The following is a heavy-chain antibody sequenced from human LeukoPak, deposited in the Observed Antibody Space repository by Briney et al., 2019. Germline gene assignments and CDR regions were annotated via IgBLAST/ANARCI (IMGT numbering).Heavy chain of an antibody. CDR2: IKQDGSEK. CDR1: GFTFSSYW. J-gene: IGHJ4*02. CDR3: ARASWVVAATPEDY. D-gene: IGHD2-15*01. Sequence: GGSLRLSCAASGFTFSSYWMSWVRQAPGKGLEWVANIKQDGSEKYYVDSVKGRFTISRDNAKNSLYLQMNSLRAEDTAVYYCARASWVVAATPEDYWGQGTLVTVSS. V-gene: IGHV3-7*01.